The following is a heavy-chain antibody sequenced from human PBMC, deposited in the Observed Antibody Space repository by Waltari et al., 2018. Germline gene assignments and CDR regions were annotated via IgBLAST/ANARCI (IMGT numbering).Heavy chain of an antibody. V-gene: IGHV4-38-2*01. Sequence: QLHLQESGPGLLKPSETLSLTCAVSGYSISGGAFWGWIRQPPGKGLEWIGSIYPGGDTDFNPALKSRVTIAVDKSKNQYSLNLRSMTAADTAVYYCARRGRLSSYFFDYWGQGTLVTVAS. CDR1: GYSISGGAF. D-gene: IGHD2-15*01. J-gene: IGHJ4*02. CDR3: ARRGRLSSYFFDY. CDR2: IYPGGDT.